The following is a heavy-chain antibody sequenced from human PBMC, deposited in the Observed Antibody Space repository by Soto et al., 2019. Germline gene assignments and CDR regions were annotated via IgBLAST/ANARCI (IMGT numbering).Heavy chain of an antibody. V-gene: IGHV4-59*01. CDR2: IYYSGST. CDR3: AREREGCLLFRRGYFDY. CDR1: GGSISSYY. Sequence: QVQLQESGPGLVKPSETLSLTCTVSGGSISSYYWSWIRQRPGKGLEWMGYIYYSGSTNYNPSLKRRVNISVDTSKNPFSLKLSSVTAADTAVYYCAREREGCLLFRRGYFDYWGQGTLVTVSS. D-gene: IGHD1-26*01. J-gene: IGHJ4*02.